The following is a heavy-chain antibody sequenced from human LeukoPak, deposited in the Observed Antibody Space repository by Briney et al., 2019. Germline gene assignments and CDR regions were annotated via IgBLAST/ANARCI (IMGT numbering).Heavy chain of an antibody. D-gene: IGHD6-13*01. Sequence: GGSLRLSCAASGFTFSSYWIHWVRQAPGKGLVWVSRINSDGSKIRYADSVKGRFTISRDNAKNTVYLQMNSLKTEDTAGYYCTISEGAESSWYSSSWRDYSAHGTLVTVSS. CDR1: GFTFSSYW. V-gene: IGHV3-74*01. J-gene: IGHJ4*01. CDR2: INSDGSKI. CDR3: TISEGAESSWYSSSWRDY.